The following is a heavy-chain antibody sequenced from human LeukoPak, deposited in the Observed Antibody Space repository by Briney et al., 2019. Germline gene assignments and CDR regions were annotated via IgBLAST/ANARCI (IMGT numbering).Heavy chain of an antibody. Sequence: GGSLGLSCAASGFTFSNYAMTWVRQAPGKGLEWVSSISGGGDNTYYADSVKGRFTISRDISKNTLCLQMNSLRAEDTAVYFCAKGDGPFDYWGQGALVTVSS. V-gene: IGHV3-23*01. CDR1: GFTFSNYA. J-gene: IGHJ4*02. D-gene: IGHD2-21*02. CDR2: ISGGGDNT. CDR3: AKGDGPFDY.